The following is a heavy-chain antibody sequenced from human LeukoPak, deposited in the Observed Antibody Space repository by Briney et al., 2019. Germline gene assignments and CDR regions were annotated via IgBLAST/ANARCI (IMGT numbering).Heavy chain of an antibody. V-gene: IGHV3-21*01. Sequence: GGSLRLSCAASGFTFSSYSMNWVRQAPGKGLEWVSSISSSSSYIYYADSVKGRFTISRDNAKNSLYLQMNSLRAEDTAVYYCARDLGIAAAGVYWGQGTLVTVSS. CDR1: GFTFSSYS. CDR2: ISSSSSYI. CDR3: ARDLGIAAAGVY. J-gene: IGHJ4*02. D-gene: IGHD6-13*01.